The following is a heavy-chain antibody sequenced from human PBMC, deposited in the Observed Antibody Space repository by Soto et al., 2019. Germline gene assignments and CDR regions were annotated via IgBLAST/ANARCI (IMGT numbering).Heavy chain of an antibody. J-gene: IGHJ6*02. Sequence: GGSLRLSCTASGFTFGDYAMSWFRQAPGKGLEWVGFIRSKAYVGTTEYAASVKGRFTISRDDSKSIAYLQMNSLKTEDTAVYYCTRDLYYDFWSGPYYYGKDVWGQGTTGTVSS. V-gene: IGHV3-49*03. CDR1: GFTFGDYA. CDR2: IRSKAYVGTT. D-gene: IGHD3-3*01. CDR3: TRDLYYDFWSGPYYYGKDV.